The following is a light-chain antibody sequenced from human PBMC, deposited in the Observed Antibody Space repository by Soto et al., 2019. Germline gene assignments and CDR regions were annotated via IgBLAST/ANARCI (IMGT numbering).Light chain of an antibody. V-gene: IGKV2-28*01. J-gene: IGKJ2*01. CDR3: MQALQTPRT. Sequence: DIVITQSPLSLPVTPGEPASISCRSNQSLLHSDGYNYLDWYFQRPGQSPQLLIYLGSYRASGVPDRFSGSGSGTDFTLKISRVEAEDVGVYYCMQALQTPRTFGQGTKLDNK. CDR2: LGS. CDR1: QSLLHSDGYNY.